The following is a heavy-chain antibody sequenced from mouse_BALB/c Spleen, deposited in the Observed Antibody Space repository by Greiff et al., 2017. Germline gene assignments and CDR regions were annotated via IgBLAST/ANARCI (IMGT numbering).Heavy chain of an antibody. CDR1: GFNIKDTY. Sequence: VQLQQSGAELVKPGASVKLSCTASGFNIKDTYMHWVKQRPEQGLEWIGRIDPANGNTKYDPKFQGKATITADTSSNTAYLQLSSLTSEDTAVYYSARSTLRSSAMDYWGQGTSVTVSS. V-gene: IGHV14-3*02. J-gene: IGHJ4*01. D-gene: IGHD1-1*01. CDR2: IDPANGNT. CDR3: ARSTLRSSAMDY.